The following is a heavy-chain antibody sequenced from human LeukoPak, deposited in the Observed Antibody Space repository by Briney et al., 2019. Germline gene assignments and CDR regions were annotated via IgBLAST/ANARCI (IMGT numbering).Heavy chain of an antibody. CDR2: ISGSGGST. Sequence: GGSLRLSCAASGFTFSSYAMSWVRQAPGKGLEWVSAISGSGGSTYYADSVKGRFTISRDNSKNTLYLQMNSLRAEDTAVYYCAIRSRQKSVYEILTGFDRAADYYGMDVWGQGTTVTVSS. D-gene: IGHD3-9*01. J-gene: IGHJ6*02. CDR1: GFTFSSYA. V-gene: IGHV3-23*01. CDR3: AIRSRQKSVYEILTGFDRAADYYGMDV.